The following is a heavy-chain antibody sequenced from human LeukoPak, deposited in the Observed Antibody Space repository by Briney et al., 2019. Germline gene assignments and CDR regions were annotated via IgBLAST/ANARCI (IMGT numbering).Heavy chain of an antibody. Sequence: PGGSLRLSCAASGFTFSSYAMSWVRQAPGKGLEWVSSISGNGRSTFYADSVKGRFTISRDDSKNTLYLQMTRSRDNSKNTLYLQMNRLRAEDTAVYYCAKDSAGYSYGFDSWGQGTLVTVSS. CDR1: GFTFSSYA. CDR3: QMNRLRAEDTAVYYCAKDSAGYSYGFDS. J-gene: IGHJ4*02. V-gene: IGHV3-23*01. D-gene: IGHD5-18*01. CDR2: ISGNGRST.